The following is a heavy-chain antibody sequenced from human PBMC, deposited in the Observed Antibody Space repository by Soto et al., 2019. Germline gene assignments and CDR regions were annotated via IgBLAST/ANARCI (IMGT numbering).Heavy chain of an antibody. Sequence: QVQLVQSGAEVKKPGSSVKVSCKASGGSFSSYAISWVRQAPGQGLEWMGGIIPIFGTPSYAQKFQGRVTITADESTSTTYMELSSLRSEDTAVYYCAREYRSSSGRFDNWGQGTLVTVSS. D-gene: IGHD6-6*01. V-gene: IGHV1-69*01. CDR3: AREYRSSSGRFDN. CDR1: GGSFSSYA. J-gene: IGHJ4*02. CDR2: IIPIFGTP.